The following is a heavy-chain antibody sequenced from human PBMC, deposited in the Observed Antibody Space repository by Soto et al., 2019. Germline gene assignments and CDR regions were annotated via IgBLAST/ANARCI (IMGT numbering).Heavy chain of an antibody. CDR1: GGSVSSGSYY. CDR3: ARETRYYDFWLGYPSDYYYGMDV. Sequence: QVQLQESGPGLVKPSETLSLTCTVSGGSVSSGSYYWSWIRQPPGKGLEWIGYIYYSGSTNYNPSLKSRVTISVDTSKNPISLKLSSVTAADTAVYYCARETRYYDFWLGYPSDYYYGMDVWGQGTTVTVSS. D-gene: IGHD3-3*01. V-gene: IGHV4-61*01. J-gene: IGHJ6*02. CDR2: IYYSGST.